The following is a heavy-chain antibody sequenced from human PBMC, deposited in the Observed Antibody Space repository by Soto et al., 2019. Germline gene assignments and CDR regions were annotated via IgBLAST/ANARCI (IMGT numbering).Heavy chain of an antibody. V-gene: IGHV1-69*13. J-gene: IGHJ4*02. CDR1: GGTFSSYA. CDR3: AREESHNYYFDY. D-gene: IGHD1-20*01. Sequence: SVKVSCKASGGTFSSYAISWVRQAPGQGLEWMGGIIPIFGTANYAQKFQGRVTITADESTSTAYMELSSLRSEDTAVYYCAREESHNYYFDYWGQGTLVTVSS. CDR2: IIPIFGTA.